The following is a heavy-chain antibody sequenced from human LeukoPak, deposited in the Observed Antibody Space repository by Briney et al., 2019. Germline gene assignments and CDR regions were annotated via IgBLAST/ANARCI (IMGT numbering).Heavy chain of an antibody. D-gene: IGHD6-19*01. Sequence: SVKVSCKASGGTFSNYAISWVRQAPGQGLEWMGGIIPIFGTANYAQKFQGRVTITADKSTSTAYMELRSLRSDDTAVYYCARRGGIAVAARAHYYYYMDVWGKGTTVTVSS. CDR3: ARRGGIAVAARAHYYYYMDV. CDR1: GGTFSNYA. J-gene: IGHJ6*03. CDR2: IIPIFGTA. V-gene: IGHV1-69*06.